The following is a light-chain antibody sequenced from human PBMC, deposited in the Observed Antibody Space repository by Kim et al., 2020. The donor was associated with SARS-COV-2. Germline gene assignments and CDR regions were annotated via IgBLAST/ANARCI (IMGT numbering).Light chain of an antibody. CDR1: QSVIASY. CDR3: QQYDTSPWT. J-gene: IGKJ1*01. V-gene: IGKV3-20*01. Sequence: EIVLTQSPGTLSLSPGERATLSCRASQSVIASYLAWYQQKPGQAPRLLIYAASSRPTDIPDRFSGSGSGTDFTLTISRLEPEDFAVYFCQQYDTSPWTFGQGTKLEI. CDR2: AAS.